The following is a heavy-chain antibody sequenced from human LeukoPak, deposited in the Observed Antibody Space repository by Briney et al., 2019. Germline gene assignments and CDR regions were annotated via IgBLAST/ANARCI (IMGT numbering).Heavy chain of an antibody. CDR2: IKQDGSEK. J-gene: IGHJ4*02. V-gene: IGHV3-7*03. CDR3: ARDGGYSSSWYRSYFDY. CDR1: GFTFNNAW. D-gene: IGHD6-13*01. Sequence: PGGSLRLSCAASGFTFNNAWMSWVRQAPGKGLEWVATIKQDGSEKYYVDSVKGRFTISRDNAKNSLYLLMNSLRAEDTAVYYCARDGGYSSSWYRSYFDYWGQGTLVTVSS.